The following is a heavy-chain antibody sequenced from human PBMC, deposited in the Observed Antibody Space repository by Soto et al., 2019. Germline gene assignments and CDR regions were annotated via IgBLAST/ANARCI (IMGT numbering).Heavy chain of an antibody. D-gene: IGHD3-3*01. CDR3: ARVGYYDFWSGYYYYGMDV. CDR2: IKQYGSEK. V-gene: IGHV3-7*05. Sequence: EVQLVESGGGLVQPGGSLRLSCAASGFTFSSYWMSWVRQAPGKGLEWVANIKQYGSEKYYVDSVKGRFTISRDNAKNSLYLQMNSLRAEDTAVYYCARVGYYDFWSGYYYYGMDVWGQGTTVTVSS. J-gene: IGHJ6*02. CDR1: GFTFSSYW.